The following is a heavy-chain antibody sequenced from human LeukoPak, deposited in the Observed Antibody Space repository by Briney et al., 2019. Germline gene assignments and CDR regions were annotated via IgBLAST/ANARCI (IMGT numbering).Heavy chain of an antibody. D-gene: IGHD3-16*01. J-gene: IGHJ4*02. V-gene: IGHV3-23*01. CDR1: GFTFSNYA. Sequence: SGGSLRLSCAASGFTFSNYAMSWVRQAPGKGLEWVSAISGSGYTTYYADSVKGRFTISRDNSKNTLYLQMHSLRAEDTAVYYCAKDRDVWGSLLDYWGQGTLVIVSS. CDR2: ISGSGYTT. CDR3: AKDRDVWGSLLDY.